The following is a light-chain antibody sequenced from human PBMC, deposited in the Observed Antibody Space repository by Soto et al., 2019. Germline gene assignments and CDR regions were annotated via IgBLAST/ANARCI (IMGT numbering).Light chain of an antibody. Sequence: DIQMTQSPSSLSASVGDRVTITGRASQSISSYLNWYQQKPGKAPTLLIYAASSLQSGVPSRFSGSGSGTDFTLTISSLQPEDFAAYYCQQSYSTPPDTFVQGTKLEIK. CDR2: AAS. CDR1: QSISSY. CDR3: QQSYSTPPDT. J-gene: IGKJ2*01. V-gene: IGKV1-39*01.